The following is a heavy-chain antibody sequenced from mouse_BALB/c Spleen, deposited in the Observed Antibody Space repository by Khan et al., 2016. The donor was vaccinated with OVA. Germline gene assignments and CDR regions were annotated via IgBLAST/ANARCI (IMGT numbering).Heavy chain of an antibody. Sequence: VKLQESGAELVKAGASVKMSCKASGYTFTSYWMHWVKQRLGQGLEWFAETNPTNGRTYYNETFKSKATLTVDKSSSTAYMLLSGPTFEDSAVDDCARIKKIVATYFDYWGQGTTLTVSS. CDR1: GYTFTSYW. V-gene: IGHV1S81*02. CDR2: TNPTNGRT. CDR3: ARIKKIVATYFDY. D-gene: IGHD1-1*01. J-gene: IGHJ2*01.